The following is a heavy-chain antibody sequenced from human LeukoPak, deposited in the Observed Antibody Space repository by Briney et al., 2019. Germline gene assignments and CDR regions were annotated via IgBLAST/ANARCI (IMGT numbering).Heavy chain of an antibody. CDR1: GFTCGFHW. Sequence: PGGSLRLSCAASGFTCGFHWMSWVRQAPGKGLEWVANIIQDGSEKFYVESVKGRFTISRDNTKNSLYLHMNSLRVEDTAVYYCVRVDDRARIGHNSRHHWHFDLWGRGTLVTVSS. D-gene: IGHD1-1*01. J-gene: IGHJ2*01. CDR3: VRVDDRARIGHNSRHHWHFDL. CDR2: IIQDGSEK. V-gene: IGHV3-7*01.